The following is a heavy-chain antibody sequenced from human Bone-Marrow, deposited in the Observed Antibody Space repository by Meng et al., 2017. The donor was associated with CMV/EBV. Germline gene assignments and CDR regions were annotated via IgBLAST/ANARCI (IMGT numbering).Heavy chain of an antibody. CDR1: GGSISSSSYY. D-gene: IGHD5-18*01. J-gene: IGHJ3*02. CDR3: ARHIRIQLWFGIGAFDI. CDR2: IYYSGST. Sequence: SETLSLTCTVSGGSISSSSYYWGWIRQPPGKGLEWIGRIYYSGSTYYNPSLKSRVTISVDTSKNQFSLKLSSVTAADTAVYYCARHIRIQLWFGIGAFDIWGQGTMVTVSS. V-gene: IGHV4-39*01.